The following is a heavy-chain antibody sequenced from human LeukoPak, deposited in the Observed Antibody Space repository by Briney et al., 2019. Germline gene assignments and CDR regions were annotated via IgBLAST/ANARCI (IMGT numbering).Heavy chain of an antibody. CDR1: GYTLTELS. CDR2: FDPEDDET. J-gene: IGHJ5*02. CDR3: ATGGAAAGLNWFDP. Sequence: GASVKVSCKVSGYTLTELSMHWVRQAPGKGLEWMGGFDPEDDETIYAQKFQGRVTMTEDTSTDTAYMELSSLRSEDTAVYYCATGGAAAGLNWFDPWGQGTLVTVSS. V-gene: IGHV1-24*01. D-gene: IGHD6-13*01.